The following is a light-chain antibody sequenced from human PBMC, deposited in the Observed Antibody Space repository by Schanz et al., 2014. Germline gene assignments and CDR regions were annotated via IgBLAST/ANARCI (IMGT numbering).Light chain of an antibody. Sequence: EIVLTQSPGTLSLSPGERATLSCRASQTISDHLACYQQKPGQTPRLLIYDATNRATGIPAGFSGSGSRTDFTLTIISLEAEDFAVYYCHQYGSSQAWPFGQGTKVEIK. V-gene: IGKV3-11*01. CDR2: DAT. CDR1: QTISDH. J-gene: IGKJ1*01. CDR3: HQYGSSQAWP.